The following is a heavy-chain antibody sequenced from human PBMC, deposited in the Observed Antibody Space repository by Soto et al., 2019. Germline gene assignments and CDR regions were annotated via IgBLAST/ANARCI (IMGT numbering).Heavy chain of an antibody. Sequence: PSETLSLTCTVSVGSISSYYWSWIRQPPGKGLEWIGYIHYSGSTHYNPSLKSRVGISIDTSKTQFSLTLGSVTAADTAVYYCARHRFGLDCWGQGTLVTVSS. CDR3: ARHRFGLDC. V-gene: IGHV4-59*08. CDR1: VGSISSYY. J-gene: IGHJ4*02. CDR2: IHYSGST. D-gene: IGHD3-10*01.